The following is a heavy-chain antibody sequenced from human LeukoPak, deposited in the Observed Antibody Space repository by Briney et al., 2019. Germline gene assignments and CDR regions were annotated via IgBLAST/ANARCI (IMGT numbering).Heavy chain of an antibody. J-gene: IGHJ4*02. CDR1: GGSFSGYY. Sequence: SETLSLTCAVYGGSFSGYYWSWIRQPPGKGLEWIGEINHSGSTNYNPSLKSRVTISVDTSKNQFSLKLSSVTAADTAVYYCARHLRTRRVGGAAAGTAFDYWGQGTLVTVSS. V-gene: IGHV4-34*01. CDR3: ARHLRTRRVGGAAAGTAFDY. D-gene: IGHD6-13*01. CDR2: INHSGST.